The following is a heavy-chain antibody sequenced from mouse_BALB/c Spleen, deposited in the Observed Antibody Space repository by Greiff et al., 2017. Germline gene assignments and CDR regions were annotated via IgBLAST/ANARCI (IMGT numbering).Heavy chain of an antibody. Sequence: VKLVESGAELVRPGSSVKISCKASGYAFSSYWMNWVKQRPGQGLEWIGQIYPGDGDTNYNGKFKGKATLTADKSSSTAYMQLSSLTSEDSAVYFCARRVIIGGYFDYWGQGTTLTVSS. CDR2: IYPGDGDT. D-gene: IGHD2-1*01. CDR3: ARRVIIGGYFDY. J-gene: IGHJ2*01. CDR1: GYAFSSYW. V-gene: IGHV1-80*01.